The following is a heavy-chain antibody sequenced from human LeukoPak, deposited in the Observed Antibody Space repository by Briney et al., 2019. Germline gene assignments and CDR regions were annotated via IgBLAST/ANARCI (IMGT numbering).Heavy chain of an antibody. D-gene: IGHD3-10*01. V-gene: IGHV3-74*01. CDR2: IDGNGRTT. Sequence: PGGSLRLSCAASGFTFSSEWMHWVRQAPGRGLVWISHIDGNGRTTNYGDSVRGRFTVSRDNAKNTLYLQMNSLRAEDTAVYYCARGVPRTSGPWGQGTLVTVSS. CDR1: GFTFSSEW. J-gene: IGHJ5*02. CDR3: ARGVPRTSGP.